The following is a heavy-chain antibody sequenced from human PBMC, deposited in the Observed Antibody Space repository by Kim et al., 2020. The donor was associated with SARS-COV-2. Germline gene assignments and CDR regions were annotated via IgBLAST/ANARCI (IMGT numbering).Heavy chain of an antibody. V-gene: IGHV3-49*03. Sequence: GESLRLSCTTSGLNLGDYAMSWFRQAPGKGLEWVAFIRSKRYGEKTEYAASVKGRFTISRDDSKRIAYLQMNGLKTEDTAVYYCTSGPYYYDSAAYYHDYWGQGTLVTVS. D-gene: IGHD3-22*01. CDR3: TSGPYYYDSAAYYHDY. CDR2: IRSKRYGEKT. CDR1: GLNLGDYA. J-gene: IGHJ4*02.